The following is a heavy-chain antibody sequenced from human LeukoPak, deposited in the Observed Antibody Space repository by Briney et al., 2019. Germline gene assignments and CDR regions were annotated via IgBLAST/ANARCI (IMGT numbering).Heavy chain of an antibody. CDR1: GGSISNYY. CDR3: ARERGYDFWSGYYQKYYFDY. J-gene: IGHJ4*02. CDR2: IYSSGNT. V-gene: IGHV4-4*07. D-gene: IGHD3-3*01. Sequence: SETLSLTCTVSGGSISNYYWSWIRQPAGKGLEWIGRIYSSGNTNYNPSLKSRVTISVDTSKHQLSLKLSFVTAADAAVYYCARERGYDFWSGYYQKYYFDYWGQGTLVTVSS.